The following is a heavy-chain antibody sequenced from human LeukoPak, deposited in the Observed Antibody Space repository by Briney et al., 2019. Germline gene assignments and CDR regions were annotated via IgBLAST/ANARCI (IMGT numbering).Heavy chain of an antibody. CDR2: IYTGGSP. Sequence: GGSLRLSCAASTFTVSTNYMTWVRQAPGKGLEWVSMIYTGGSPYYADSVKGRFTISRDNSKDTLNLQMNSLRVEDTAVYYCVPLTDGSVDQWGQGTLVTVSS. CDR1: TFTVSTNY. V-gene: IGHV3-66*01. CDR3: VPLTDGSVDQ. D-gene: IGHD3-10*01. J-gene: IGHJ4*02.